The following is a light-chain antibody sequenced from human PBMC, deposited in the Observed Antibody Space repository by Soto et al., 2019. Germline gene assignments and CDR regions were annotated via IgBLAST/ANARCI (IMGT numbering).Light chain of an antibody. CDR2: VGS. CDR1: SSDVGSYNL. CDR3: CSYAGSSTFV. J-gene: IGLJ1*01. V-gene: IGLV2-23*01. Sequence: QSVLTQPASVSGSRGQSITISCTGTSSDVGSYNLVSWYQQHPGKAPKLMIYVGSKRPSGVSNRFSGSKSGNTASLTISGLQAEDEADYYCCSYAGSSTFVFGTGTKLTVL.